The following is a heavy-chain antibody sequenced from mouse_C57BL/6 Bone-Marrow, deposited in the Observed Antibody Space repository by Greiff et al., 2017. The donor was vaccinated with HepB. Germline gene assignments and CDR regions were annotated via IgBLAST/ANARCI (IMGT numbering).Heavy chain of an antibody. J-gene: IGHJ3*01. Sequence: QVQLQQSGAELAKPGASVKLSCKASGYTFSSYWMHWVKQRPGQGLEWIGYINPSSGYTKYNQKFKDKATLIADKSSSTAYMQLSSLKYEDSAVYYCARRGVWGFAYWGQGTLVTVSA. CDR1: GYTFSSYW. D-gene: IGHD2-10*02. CDR2: INPSSGYT. CDR3: ARRGVWGFAY. V-gene: IGHV1-7*01.